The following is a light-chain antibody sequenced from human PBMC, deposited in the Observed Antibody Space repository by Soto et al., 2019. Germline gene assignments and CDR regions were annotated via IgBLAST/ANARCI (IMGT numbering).Light chain of an antibody. Sequence: QSVLTQPASVSGSPGQSITISCSGTSSDVGSYDHVAWYQQFPGKTPKLMLYEVSNRPSGVSSRFSGSKSGNTASLTISGLQAEDEADYYCISYTGSSTSYVFGSGTKVTVL. CDR2: EVS. CDR1: SSDVGSYDH. J-gene: IGLJ1*01. CDR3: ISYTGSSTSYV. V-gene: IGLV2-14*01.